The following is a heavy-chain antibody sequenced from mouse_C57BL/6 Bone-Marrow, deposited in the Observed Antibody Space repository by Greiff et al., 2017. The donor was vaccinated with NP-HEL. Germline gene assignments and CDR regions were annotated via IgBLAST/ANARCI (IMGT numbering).Heavy chain of an antibody. V-gene: IGHV1-81*01. J-gene: IGHJ3*01. CDR1: GYTFTSYG. CDR3: ASKEAWFAY. CDR2: IYPRSGNT. Sequence: VQLQQSGAELARPGASVKLSCKASGYTFTSYGISWVKQRTGQGLEWIGEIYPRSGNTYYNEKFKGKATLTADKSSSTAYMEIRSLTSEDSAVYFWASKEAWFAYWGQGTLVTVSA.